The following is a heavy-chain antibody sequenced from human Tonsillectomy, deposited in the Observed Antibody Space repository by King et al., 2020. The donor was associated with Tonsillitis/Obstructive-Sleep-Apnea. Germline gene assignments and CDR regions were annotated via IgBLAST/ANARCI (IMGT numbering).Heavy chain of an antibody. CDR2: IWYDGSNK. D-gene: IGHD2-2*01. J-gene: IGHJ4*02. CDR1: GFTFSSFG. Sequence: VQLVESGGGVVQPGGSLRLSCAASGFTFSSFGMHWVRQAPGKGLEWVAVIWYDGSNKYYANSVKGRFTISRDNSKNTLYLQMNSLRAEDTAVYYCARTQYHYGFIDYWGQGTLVTVSS. CDR3: ARTQYHYGFIDY. V-gene: IGHV3-33*01.